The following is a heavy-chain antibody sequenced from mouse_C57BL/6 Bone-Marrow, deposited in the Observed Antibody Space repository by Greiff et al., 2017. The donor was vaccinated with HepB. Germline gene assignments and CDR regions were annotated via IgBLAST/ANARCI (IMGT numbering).Heavy chain of an antibody. V-gene: IGHV5-16*01. CDR3: ARVDHSFAY. J-gene: IGHJ3*01. CDR2: INYDGSST. CDR1: GFTFSDYY. Sequence: EVKLVESEGGLVQPGSSMKLSCTASGFTFSDYYMAWVRQVPEKGLEWVTNINYDGSSTYYLDSLKSRFIISRDNAKNILYLQMSSLKSEDTATYYCARVDHSFAYWGQGTLVTVSA.